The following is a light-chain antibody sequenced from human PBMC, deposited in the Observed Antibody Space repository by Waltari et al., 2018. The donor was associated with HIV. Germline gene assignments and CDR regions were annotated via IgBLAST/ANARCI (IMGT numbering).Light chain of an antibody. CDR1: SSDVGSYNR. V-gene: IGLV2-18*02. CDR2: EVS. CDR3: SSYTSSSPCV. Sequence: QSALTQPPSVSGSPGQSVTISCTGTSSDVGSYNRVSWYQQPPGTAPKLMIYEVSNRPSGVPDRFSWSKSGNTASRTIAGLQAEDEADYYCSSYTSSSPCVFGTGTKVTVL. J-gene: IGLJ1*01.